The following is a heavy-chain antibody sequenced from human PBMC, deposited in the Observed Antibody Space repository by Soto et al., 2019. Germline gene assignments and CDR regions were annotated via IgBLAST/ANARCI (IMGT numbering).Heavy chain of an antibody. J-gene: IGHJ6*02. CDR3: ARAKEYTRSAGVDV. Sequence: SQTLSLTCAISGDSVSSDTAAWNWIRQSPSRGLEWLGRTYYRSKWYNDYAVSVKSRITLNPDTSKNQFSLQLNSLTPEDTAVYYCARAKEYTRSAGVDVWGQGITVTVSS. CDR2: TYYRSKWYN. V-gene: IGHV6-1*01. D-gene: IGHD6-6*01. CDR1: GDSVSSDTAA.